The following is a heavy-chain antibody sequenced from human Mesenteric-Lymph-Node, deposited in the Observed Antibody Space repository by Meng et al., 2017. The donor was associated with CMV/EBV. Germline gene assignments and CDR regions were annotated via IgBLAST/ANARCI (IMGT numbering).Heavy chain of an antibody. CDR3: AKDADYDPEGYFDP. D-gene: IGHD3-16*01. CDR2: ISSSGMTT. CDR1: GFPFHTYE. V-gene: IGHV3-48*03. J-gene: IGHJ5*02. Sequence: GGSLRLSCAASGFPFHTYEMNWVRQSPVKGLEWVSYISSSGMTTYYADSVKGRFTMSRDNAKNSLYLQMNSLRAEDTALYYCAKDADYDPEGYFDPWGQGTLVTVSS.